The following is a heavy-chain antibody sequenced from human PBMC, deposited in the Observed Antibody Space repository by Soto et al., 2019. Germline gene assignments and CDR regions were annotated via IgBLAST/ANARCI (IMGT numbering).Heavy chain of an antibody. V-gene: IGHV1-2*02. CDR3: ASPVVGATGWFDP. CDR1: GYTLTGDY. Sequence: ASVKGSCKASGYTLTGDYMHWGRQAPGQGLEWMGWINPNSGGTNYAQKFQGRVTMTRDTSISTAYMELSRLRSDDTAVYYCASPVVGATGWFDPWGQGTLVTVSS. D-gene: IGHD1-26*01. J-gene: IGHJ5*02. CDR2: INPNSGGT.